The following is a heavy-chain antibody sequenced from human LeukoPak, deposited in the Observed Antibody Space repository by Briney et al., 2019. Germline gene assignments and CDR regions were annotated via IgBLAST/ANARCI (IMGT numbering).Heavy chain of an antibody. CDR1: GFTFSDYY. CDR3: ARDEYGSGSRLGY. CDR2: ISSSSSYT. Sequence: KAGGSLRLSCAASGFTFSDYYMSWIRQAPGKGLEWVSYISSSSSYTNYADSVKGRLTISRDNAKNSLYLQMNSLRAEDTAVYYCARDEYGSGSRLGYWGQGTLVTVSS. D-gene: IGHD3-10*01. J-gene: IGHJ4*02. V-gene: IGHV3-11*06.